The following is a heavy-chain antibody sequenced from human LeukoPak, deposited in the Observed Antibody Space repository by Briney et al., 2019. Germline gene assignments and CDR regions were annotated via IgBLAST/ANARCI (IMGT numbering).Heavy chain of an antibody. J-gene: IGHJ4*02. Sequence: GGSLRLSCAASGFTLTSYEMNWVRQAPGKGLEWVSYITISGSTIYYADSVKGRFTISRDNAKNSLYLQMNSLRAEDTAVYYCARTTSFDHWGQGTLVTVSS. CDR1: GFTLTSYE. CDR2: ITISGSTI. CDR3: ARTTSFDH. V-gene: IGHV3-48*03. D-gene: IGHD1-1*01.